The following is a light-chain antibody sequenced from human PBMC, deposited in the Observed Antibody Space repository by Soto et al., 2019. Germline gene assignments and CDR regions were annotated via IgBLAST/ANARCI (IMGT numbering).Light chain of an antibody. CDR1: QTVRNNY. V-gene: IGKV3-20*01. J-gene: IGKJ4*01. CDR2: DAS. Sequence: EFVLTQSPGTLSLSPGERATLSCRASQTVRNNYLAWYQQKPGQAPRLLIYDASSRATGIPDRFSGGGSGTDFTLTISRLEPEDFAVYYCQQYGSSPLTFGRGTKVDIK. CDR3: QQYGSSPLT.